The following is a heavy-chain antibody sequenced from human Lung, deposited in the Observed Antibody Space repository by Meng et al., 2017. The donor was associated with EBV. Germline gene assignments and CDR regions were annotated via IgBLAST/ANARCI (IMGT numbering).Heavy chain of an antibody. CDR3: ARAVDTGYFDY. D-gene: IGHD5-18*01. V-gene: IGHV4-31*01. CDR1: GGSISSGGQY. Sequence: VLLQESRPRLVKPSQTLSLSSTVAGGSISSGGQYWSSIRQHPGKSLEWIGYIYYSGSTYYNPSLKSLVSISVDTSNNQFSLKLSSVTAADTAVYYCARAVDTGYFDYWGQGTLVTVSS. J-gene: IGHJ4*02. CDR2: IYYSGST.